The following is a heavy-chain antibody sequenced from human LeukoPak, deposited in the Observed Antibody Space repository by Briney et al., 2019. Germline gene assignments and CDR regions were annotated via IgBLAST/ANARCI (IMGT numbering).Heavy chain of an antibody. CDR1: GFTFSSYA. V-gene: IGHV3-30-3*01. Sequence: GGSLILSCAASGFTFSSYAMHWVRQAPGKGLEWVTVISYDGSNKYYADSVKGRFTISRDNSKNTLYLQMNSLRAEDTAVYYCARGGYDSSDYFNYWGQGTLVTVSS. J-gene: IGHJ4*02. D-gene: IGHD3-22*01. CDR3: ARGGYDSSDYFNY. CDR2: ISYDGSNK.